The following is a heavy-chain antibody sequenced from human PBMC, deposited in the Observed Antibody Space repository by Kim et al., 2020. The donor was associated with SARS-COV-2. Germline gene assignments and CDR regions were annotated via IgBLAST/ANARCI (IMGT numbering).Heavy chain of an antibody. CDR3: ARERVVVADDALDI. J-gene: IGHJ3*02. D-gene: IGHD3-22*01. V-gene: IGHV3-30*01. Sequence: AASVEGRFTISRKNSKSTLYVQLNSLRTDDTAVYYCARERVVVADDALDIWGEGTMVTVSS.